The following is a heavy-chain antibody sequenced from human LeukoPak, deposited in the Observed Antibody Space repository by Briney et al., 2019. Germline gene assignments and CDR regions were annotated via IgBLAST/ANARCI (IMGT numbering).Heavy chain of an antibody. V-gene: IGHV4-59*01. D-gene: IGHD3-3*01. CDR2: IYYSGTT. Sequence: ASETLSLTCTVSGGSISSYYWSWIRQPPGKGLEWIGYIYYSGTTNYNPSLKSRVTISVDTSKNQFSLKLSSVTAADTAVYYCARLRVKDYDFWSDYPDYWGQGTLVTVSS. CDR3: ARLRVKDYDFWSDYPDY. CDR1: GGSISSYY. J-gene: IGHJ4*02.